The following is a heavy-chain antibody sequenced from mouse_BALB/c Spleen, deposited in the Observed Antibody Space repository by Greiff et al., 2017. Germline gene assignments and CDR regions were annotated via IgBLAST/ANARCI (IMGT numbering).Heavy chain of an antibody. Sequence: QVQLQQSGAELARPGASVKLSCKASGFTFTSYWMQWVKQRPGQGLEWIGAIYPGDGDTRYTQKFKGMATLTADKSSSTAYMQLSSLASEDSAVYYCARSNYYGSSYWYFDVWGAGTTVTVSA. D-gene: IGHD1-1*01. J-gene: IGHJ1*01. V-gene: IGHV1-87*01. CDR1: GFTFTSYW. CDR3: ARSNYYGSSYWYFDV. CDR2: IYPGDGDT.